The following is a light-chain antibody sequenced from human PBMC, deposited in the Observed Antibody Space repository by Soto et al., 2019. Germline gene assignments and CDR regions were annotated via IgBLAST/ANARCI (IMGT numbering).Light chain of an antibody. CDR1: SSDIGRYNY. V-gene: IGLV2-14*01. CDR2: GVN. J-gene: IGLJ2*01. CDR3: ASYTSTTTLVV. Sequence: QSALTQPASVSGSPGQSITISCTGTSSDIGRYNYVSWYQQHPGKAPRLVISGVNKRPSGISNRFSGSKSGNTASLTISGLQADDEAIYYCASYTSTTTLVVFGGGTKVT.